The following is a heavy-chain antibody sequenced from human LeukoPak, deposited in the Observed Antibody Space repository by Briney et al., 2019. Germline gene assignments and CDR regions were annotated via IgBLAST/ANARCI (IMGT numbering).Heavy chain of an antibody. CDR3: ARESGKMTTVVTPLGY. Sequence: PTETLSLTCTVSGGSISSSDYYWGWIRQPPGKGLEWIGNIYSSGSTYYNPSLKSRVTISVDTSKNQFSLRLSSVSATDTAVYYCARESGKMTTVVTPLGYWGQGTLVTVSS. CDR2: IYSSGST. CDR1: GGSISSSDYY. V-gene: IGHV4-39*02. J-gene: IGHJ4*02. D-gene: IGHD4-23*01.